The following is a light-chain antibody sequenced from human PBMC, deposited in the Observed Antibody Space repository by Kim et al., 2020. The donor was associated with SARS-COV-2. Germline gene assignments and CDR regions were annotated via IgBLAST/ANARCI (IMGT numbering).Light chain of an antibody. V-gene: IGKV3-11*01. CDR2: DAS. J-gene: IGKJ5*01. Sequence: LAPAERATVPCRASQSVSSNLAGYQPKPGQAPRLLIYDASNSATGIPARFSGSGSGTDFTLTISSLEAEDFAVYYCQQRANWPITFGQGTRLEIK. CDR1: QSVSSN. CDR3: QQRANWPIT.